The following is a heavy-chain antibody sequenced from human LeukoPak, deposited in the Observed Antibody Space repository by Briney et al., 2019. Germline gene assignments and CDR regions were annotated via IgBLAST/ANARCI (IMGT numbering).Heavy chain of an antibody. J-gene: IGHJ3*02. CDR2: VYYSGST. CDR1: GGSISSSSYY. V-gene: IGHV4-39*01. Sequence: SETLSLTCTVSGGSISSSSYYWGWIRQTPGKGLEWIGSVYYSGSTYSNPSLKSRVTISVDTSKNQLSLKPNSVTDADTAVYYCARVGPSSSWYDAFDIWGRGTMVTVSS. CDR3: ARVGPSSSWYDAFDI. D-gene: IGHD6-13*01.